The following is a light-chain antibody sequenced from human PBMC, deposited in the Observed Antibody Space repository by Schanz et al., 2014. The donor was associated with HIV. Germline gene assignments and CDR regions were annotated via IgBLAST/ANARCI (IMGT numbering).Light chain of an antibody. J-gene: IGLJ1*01. Sequence: QSVLTQPPSASGSPGQSVTISCTGTSSDVGGYNYLSWYQQHPGKAPKIMIYEVTKRASGVPDRFSGSKSGNTASLTVSGLQAEDEADYYCSSYAGSTNYVFGTGTKLTVL. CDR3: SSYAGSTNYV. V-gene: IGLV2-8*01. CDR2: EVT. CDR1: SSDVGGYNY.